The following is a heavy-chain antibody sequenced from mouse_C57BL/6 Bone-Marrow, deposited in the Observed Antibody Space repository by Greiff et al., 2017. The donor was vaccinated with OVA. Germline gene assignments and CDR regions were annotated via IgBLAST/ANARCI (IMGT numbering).Heavy chain of an antibody. J-gene: IGHJ4*01. V-gene: IGHV1-64*01. Sequence: QVHVKQSGAELVKPGASVKLSCKASGYTFTSYWMHWVKQRPGQGLEWIGMIHPNSGSTNYNEKFKSKATLTVDKSSSTAYMQLSSLTSEDSAVYYCARGPIHMDYWGQGTSVTVSS. D-gene: IGHD6-5*01. CDR1: GYTFTSYW. CDR3: ARGPIHMDY. CDR2: IHPNSGST.